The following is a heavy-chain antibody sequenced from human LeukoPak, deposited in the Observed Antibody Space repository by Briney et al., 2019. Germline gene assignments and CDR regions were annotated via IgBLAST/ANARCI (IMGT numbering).Heavy chain of an antibody. CDR1: GYTLTELS. V-gene: IGHV1-24*01. J-gene: IGHJ6*02. CDR3: ATRDIVVVVAATHYYYGMDV. Sequence: ASVKVSCKVSGYTLTELSMHWVRQAPGKGLGWMGGFDPEDGETIYAQKFQGRVTMTEDTSTDTAYMELSSLRSEDTAVYYCATRDIVVVVAATHYYYGMDVWGQGTTVTVSS. CDR2: FDPEDGET. D-gene: IGHD2-15*01.